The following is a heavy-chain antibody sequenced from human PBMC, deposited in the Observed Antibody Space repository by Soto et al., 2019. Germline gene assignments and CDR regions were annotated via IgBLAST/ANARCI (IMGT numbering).Heavy chain of an antibody. J-gene: IGHJ6*02. Sequence: GGSLRLSCAASGFTFDDYAMHWVRQAPGKGLEWVSGISWNSGSIGYADSVKGRFTISRDNAKNSLYLQMNSLRAEDTALYYCTTAEDIVLVPALYYYGMDGWGQGTTVTVSS. D-gene: IGHD2-2*01. CDR3: TTAEDIVLVPALYYYGMDG. CDR1: GFTFDDYA. CDR2: ISWNSGSI. V-gene: IGHV3-9*01.